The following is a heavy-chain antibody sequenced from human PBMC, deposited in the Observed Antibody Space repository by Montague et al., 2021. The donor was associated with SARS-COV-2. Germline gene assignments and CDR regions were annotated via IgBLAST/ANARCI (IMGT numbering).Heavy chain of an antibody. CDR2: IYYSRST. CDR3: ARGSYGPGAFDI. Sequence: SETLSLTCTVSGGSISSYYWSWIRQPPGKGLEWIGYIYYSRSTNYNPSLKSRVTISLDTSKNQFSLKLNSVTAADTAVYYCARGSYGPGAFDIWGQGTMVTVS. D-gene: IGHD5-18*01. CDR1: GGSISSYY. V-gene: IGHV4-59*01. J-gene: IGHJ3*02.